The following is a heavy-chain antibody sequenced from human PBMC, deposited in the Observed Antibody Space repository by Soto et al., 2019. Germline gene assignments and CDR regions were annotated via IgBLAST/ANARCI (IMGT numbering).Heavy chain of an antibody. CDR1: GFTFSSYA. CDR2: ISYDGSNK. J-gene: IGHJ3*02. Sequence: PGGSLRLSCAGSGFTFSSYAMHWVRRAPGKGLEWVAVISYDGSNKYYADSVKGLFTISRDNSKNTLYLQMNSLRAEDTAVYYCARDTPFYGAFNIWGQGTMVTVSS. V-gene: IGHV3-30-3*01. CDR3: ARDTPFYGAFNI. D-gene: IGHD4-17*01.